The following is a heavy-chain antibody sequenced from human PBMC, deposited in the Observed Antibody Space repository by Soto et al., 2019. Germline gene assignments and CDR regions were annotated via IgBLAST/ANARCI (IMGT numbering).Heavy chain of an antibody. CDR2: IYYSGST. J-gene: IGHJ4*02. V-gene: IGHV4-39*01. CDR1: GGSIISSSYY. Sequence: SETLSLTCTVSGGSIISSSYYWGWIRQPPGKGLEWIGSIYYSGSTYYNPSLKSRVTISVDTSKNQFSLKLSSVTAADTAVYYCARRSPGGDYENYFDYWGQGTLVTVSS. CDR3: ARRSPGGDYENYFDY. D-gene: IGHD4-17*01.